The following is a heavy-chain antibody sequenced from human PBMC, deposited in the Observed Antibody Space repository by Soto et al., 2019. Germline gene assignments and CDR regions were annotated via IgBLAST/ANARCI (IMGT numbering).Heavy chain of an antibody. CDR3: ARDKITGLFDY. Sequence: SETLSLTCTVSGGFISSYYWSWIRQPPGTGLEWIGEINHSGSTNYNPSLKSRVTISVDTSKNQFSLKLTSVTAADTAVYYCARDKITGLFDYWGQGTLVTVSS. CDR1: GGFISSYY. V-gene: IGHV4-34*01. D-gene: IGHD2-8*02. J-gene: IGHJ4*02. CDR2: INHSGST.